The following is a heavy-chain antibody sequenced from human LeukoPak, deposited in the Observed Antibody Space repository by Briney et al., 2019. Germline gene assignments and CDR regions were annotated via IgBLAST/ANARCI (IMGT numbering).Heavy chain of an antibody. D-gene: IGHD3-3*01. CDR2: INPNSGGT. Sequence: ASVKVSCKASGYTFTGYYMHWVRQAPGQGLEWMGWINPNSGGTNYAQKFQGRVTMTRDTSISTAYMELSRLRSDDTAVYYCARGLRFLEWPQRFDYWGQGTLVTASS. CDR3: ARGLRFLEWPQRFDY. J-gene: IGHJ4*02. CDR1: GYTFTGYY. V-gene: IGHV1-2*02.